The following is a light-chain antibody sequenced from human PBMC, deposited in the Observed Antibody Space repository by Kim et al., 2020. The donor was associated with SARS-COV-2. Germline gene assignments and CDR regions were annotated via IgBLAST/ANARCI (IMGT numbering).Light chain of an antibody. CDR2: RAS. V-gene: IGKV3-15*01. CDR1: QSVGIN. CDR3: QQYNCWPPLT. J-gene: IGKJ1*01. Sequence: SPGERPTLSSRASQSVGINFAWYQQQPGQSPRLLIYRASSRSTGIPAWFSGSWSVTDFSLTISSLQSEDFAVYYCQQYNCWPPLTFGQGTKVDIK.